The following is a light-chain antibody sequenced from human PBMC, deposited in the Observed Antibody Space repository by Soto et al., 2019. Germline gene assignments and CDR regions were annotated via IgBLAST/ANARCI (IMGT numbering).Light chain of an antibody. Sequence: DIQLTQAPSFLSASAGDRVTITFRASQVISSYLAWYQQKPGKAPNLLIYAVSTLQGGVPSRFSGSGSGTEFTLTISSLQPEDFATYYCQHLVTYPITFGQGTRLEIK. CDR2: AVS. V-gene: IGKV1-9*01. CDR3: QHLVTYPIT. J-gene: IGKJ5*01. CDR1: QVISSY.